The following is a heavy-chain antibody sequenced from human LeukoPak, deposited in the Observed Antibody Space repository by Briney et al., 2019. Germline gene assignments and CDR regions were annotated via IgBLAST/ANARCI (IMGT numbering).Heavy chain of an antibody. V-gene: IGHV3-23*01. CDR1: GFTFSSFA. J-gene: IGHJ4*02. D-gene: IGHD3-16*02. CDR2: ISGDGENI. CDR3: AKVPQLSSNFYFGS. Sequence: ETGGSLRLSCAASGFTFSSFAMSWVRQAPGKGLEWVSVISGDGENIYYADSVKGRFTVSRDNSKNTLYLQMNSLRAEDTAVHYCAKVPQLSSNFYFGSWGQGSLVTVSS.